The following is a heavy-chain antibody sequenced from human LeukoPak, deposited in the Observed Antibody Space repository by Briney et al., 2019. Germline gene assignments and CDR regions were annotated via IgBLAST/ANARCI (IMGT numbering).Heavy chain of an antibody. V-gene: IGHV3-30*02. J-gene: IGHJ3*02. CDR3: AKGPVIMDAFDI. D-gene: IGHD3-10*01. CDR1: GFTFSSYG. CDR2: IRYDGSNK. Sequence: QAGGSLRLSCAASGFTFSSYGMHWVRQAPGKGLEWVAFIRYDGSNKYYADSVKGRFTISRDNSKNTLYLQMNSLRAEDTAVYYCAKGPVIMDAFDIWGQGTMVTVSS.